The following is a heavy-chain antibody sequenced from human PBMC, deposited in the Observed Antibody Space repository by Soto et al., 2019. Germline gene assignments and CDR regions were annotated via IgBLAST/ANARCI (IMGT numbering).Heavy chain of an antibody. CDR1: GFTFTTFG. CDR2: ISDIGGLT. V-gene: IGHV3-23*01. J-gene: IGHJ4*02. D-gene: IGHD1-1*01. Sequence: GGSLRLSCAASGFTFTTFGMNCGHQPPGKGLEWVSVISDIGGLTFHAGSVKGRFTISRDNSKNTLYLQMNSLSPEDTAVYYCAKAARTTSLYNFDFWGQGTLVTVSS. CDR3: AKAARTTSLYNFDF.